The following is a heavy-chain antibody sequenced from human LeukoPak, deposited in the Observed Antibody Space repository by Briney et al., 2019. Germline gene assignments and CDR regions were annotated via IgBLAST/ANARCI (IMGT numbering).Heavy chain of an antibody. CDR3: AREKLPYYDSSGPYFDY. CDR2: MNPNTANT. CDR1: GDTFTSYD. J-gene: IGHJ4*02. D-gene: IGHD3-22*01. V-gene: IGHV1-8*01. Sequence: ASVKVSCKASGDTFTSYDTNWVRQAPGQGLEWMGWMNPNTANTGYAQKLQGRVTITRNTSISTSYMELNSLRSEDTAVYYCAREKLPYYDSSGPYFDYWGQGTLVTVSS.